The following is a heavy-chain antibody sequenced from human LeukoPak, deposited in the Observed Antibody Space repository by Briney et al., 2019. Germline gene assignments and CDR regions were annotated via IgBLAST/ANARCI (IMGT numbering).Heavy chain of an antibody. D-gene: IGHD3-10*01. CDR3: ASSHRGYYGSGSFDY. V-gene: IGHV4-61*02. Sequence: PSQTLSLTCTVSGGSISSGSYYWSWLRQPAGKGLEWIGRIYTSGSTNYNPSLKSRVTISVDTSENQFSLKLSSVTAADTAVYYCASSHRGYYGSGSFDYWGQGTLVTVSS. CDR2: IYTSGST. CDR1: GGSISSGSYY. J-gene: IGHJ4*02.